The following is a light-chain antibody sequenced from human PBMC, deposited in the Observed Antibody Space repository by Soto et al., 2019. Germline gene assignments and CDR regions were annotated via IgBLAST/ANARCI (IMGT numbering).Light chain of an antibody. CDR3: ETWDSNTWV. V-gene: IGLV4-60*02. Sequence: QSVLTQSSSASASLGSSVKLTCTLSSSHSSYIIAWHQQQPGKAPRYLMKLEGSGNYNKGSGVPDRFSGSSSGADRYLTISILQFEDEADYYCETWDSNTWVFGGGTKLTVL. J-gene: IGLJ3*02. CDR1: SSHSSYI. CDR2: LEGSGNY.